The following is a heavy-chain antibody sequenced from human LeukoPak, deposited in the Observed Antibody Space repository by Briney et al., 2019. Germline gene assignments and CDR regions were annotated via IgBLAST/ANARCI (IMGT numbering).Heavy chain of an antibody. CDR2: IYSGGST. CDR3: AKVRIAAAGLNYYGMDV. V-gene: IGHV3-66*02. Sequence: PGGSLRLSCAASGFTVSSNYMSWVRQAPGKGLEWVSVIYSGGSTYYADSVKGRFTISRDNSKNTLYLQMNSLRAEDTAVYYCAKVRIAAAGLNYYGMDVWGQGTTVTVSS. D-gene: IGHD6-13*01. J-gene: IGHJ6*02. CDR1: GFTVSSNY.